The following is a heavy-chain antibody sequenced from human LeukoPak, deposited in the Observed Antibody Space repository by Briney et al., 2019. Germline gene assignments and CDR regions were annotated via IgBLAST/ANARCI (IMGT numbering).Heavy chain of an antibody. Sequence: GGSLRLSCAASGFTFSNAWMSWVRQAPGKGLEWVGRIKSKTDGGTTDYAAPVKGRFTISRDDSKNTLYLQMNSLKTEDTAVYYCTTDSAGYSYGLQAVPHAFDIWGQGTMVTVSS. J-gene: IGHJ3*02. D-gene: IGHD5-18*01. CDR2: IKSKTDGGTT. CDR1: GFTFSNAW. CDR3: TTDSAGYSYGLQAVPHAFDI. V-gene: IGHV3-15*01.